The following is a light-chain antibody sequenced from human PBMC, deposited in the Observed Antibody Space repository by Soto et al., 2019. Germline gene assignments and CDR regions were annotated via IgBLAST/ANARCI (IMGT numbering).Light chain of an antibody. CDR2: GAS. CDR3: QQYNNWPPWT. V-gene: IGKV3-15*01. CDR1: QSVSSN. J-gene: IGKJ1*01. Sequence: GERATLSCRASQSVSSNLAWYQQKPGQAPRLLIYGASTRATGIPARFSGSGSGTEFTLTISSLQSEDFAVYYCQQYNNWPPWTFGQGTKVDIK.